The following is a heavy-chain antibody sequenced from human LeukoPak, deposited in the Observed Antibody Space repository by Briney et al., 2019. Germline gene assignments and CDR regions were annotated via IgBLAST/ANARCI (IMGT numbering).Heavy chain of an antibody. CDR1: GFTFSSYG. V-gene: IGHV3-30*18. Sequence: PGGSLILSCAASGFTFSSYGMHWVRQAPGKGLEWVAVISYDGSNKYYADSVKGRFTISRDNSKNTLYLQMNSLRAEDTAVYYCAKDYYDSSLLFDYWGQGTLVTVSS. D-gene: IGHD3-22*01. CDR3: AKDYYDSSLLFDY. J-gene: IGHJ4*02. CDR2: ISYDGSNK.